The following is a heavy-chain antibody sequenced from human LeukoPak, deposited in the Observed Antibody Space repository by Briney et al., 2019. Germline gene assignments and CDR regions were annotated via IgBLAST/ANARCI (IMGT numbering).Heavy chain of an antibody. Sequence: GRSLRLSCAASGFTFSSYAMHWVRQAPGKGLEWVAVISYDGSNKYYADSVKGRFTISRDNSKNTLYLQMNSLRAEDTAVYYCAREGINSSSPCFDYWGQGTLVTVSS. CDR1: GFTFSSYA. V-gene: IGHV3-30-3*01. J-gene: IGHJ4*02. D-gene: IGHD6-13*01. CDR2: ISYDGSNK. CDR3: AREGINSSSPCFDY.